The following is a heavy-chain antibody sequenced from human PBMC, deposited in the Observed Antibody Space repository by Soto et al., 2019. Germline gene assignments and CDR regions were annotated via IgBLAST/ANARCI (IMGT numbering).Heavy chain of an antibody. CDR1: GFTFSTYA. Sequence: GGSLRLSCAASGFTFSTYAMSWVRQAPGKGLEWVSAISGSGGSTYYADSVKGRFTISRDNSKNTLYLQMNSLRAEDTAVYYCAKDRKGPFSIFDYWGQGTLVTVSS. CDR3: AKDRKGPFSIFDY. CDR2: ISGSGGST. V-gene: IGHV3-23*01. D-gene: IGHD3-3*02. J-gene: IGHJ4*02.